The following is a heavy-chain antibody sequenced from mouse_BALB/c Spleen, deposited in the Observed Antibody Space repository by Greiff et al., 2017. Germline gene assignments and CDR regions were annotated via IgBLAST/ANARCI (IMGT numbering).Heavy chain of an antibody. J-gene: IGHJ3*01. V-gene: IGHV1-5*01. CDR3: TRDTTVVATPFAY. D-gene: IGHD1-1*01. CDR2: IYPGNSDT. Sequence: VQLQQSGTVLARPGASVKMSCKASGYTFTSYWMHWVNQRPGQGLEWIGAIYPGNSDTSYNQKFKGKAKLTAVTSTSTAYMELSSLTNEDSAVYYCTRDTTVVATPFAYWGQGTLVTVSA. CDR1: GYTFTSYW.